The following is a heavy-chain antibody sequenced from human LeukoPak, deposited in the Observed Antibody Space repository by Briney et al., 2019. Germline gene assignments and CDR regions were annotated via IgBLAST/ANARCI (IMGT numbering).Heavy chain of an antibody. Sequence: GGSLRLSCAASGFTFSSYAMHWVRQAPGKGLEWVAVISYDGSNKYYADSAKGRFTISRDNSKNTLYLQMNSLRAEDTAVYYCARAASGWWSFYFDYWGQGTLVTVSS. CDR3: ARAASGWWSFYFDY. CDR1: GFTFSSYA. CDR2: ISYDGSNK. D-gene: IGHD6-19*01. V-gene: IGHV3-30-3*01. J-gene: IGHJ4*02.